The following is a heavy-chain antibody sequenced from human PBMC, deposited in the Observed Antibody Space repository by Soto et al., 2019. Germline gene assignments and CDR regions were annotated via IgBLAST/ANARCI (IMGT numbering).Heavy chain of an antibody. CDR2: INHSGST. V-gene: IGHV4-34*01. J-gene: IGHJ6*02. CDR3: ARGRYDSSGYYSEGMDV. Sequence: SETLSLTCAVYGGSFSGYYWSWIRQPPGKGLEWIGEINHSGSTNYNPSLKSRVTISVDTSKNQFSLKLSSVTAADTAVYYCARGRYDSSGYYSEGMDVCGQGTTVTV. D-gene: IGHD3-22*01. CDR1: GGSFSGYY.